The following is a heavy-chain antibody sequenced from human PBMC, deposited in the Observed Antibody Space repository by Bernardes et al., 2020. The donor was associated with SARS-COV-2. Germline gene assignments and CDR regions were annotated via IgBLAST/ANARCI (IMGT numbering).Heavy chain of an antibody. V-gene: IGHV3-74*01. CDR2: INDDGNSI. J-gene: IGHJ4*02. Sequence: GGSLRLSCTASGFTFSSYWMHWVRQAPGKGLEWVSRINDDGNSINYADSVKGRFTISRDNAKHTLYLQMNSLRPEDTALYYCARDSGNYYFDYWDQGALVTVAS. CDR3: ARDSGNYYFDY. CDR1: GFTFSSYW. D-gene: IGHD2-21*02.